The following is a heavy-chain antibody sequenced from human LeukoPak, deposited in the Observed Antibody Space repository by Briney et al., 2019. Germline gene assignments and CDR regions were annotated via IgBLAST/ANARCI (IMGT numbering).Heavy chain of an antibody. CDR1: GFTFSSYS. D-gene: IGHD3-10*01. CDR3: ARDPNYYGSGNLYYYGMDV. CDR2: ISSSSSYI. Sequence: GGSLRLSCAASGFTFSSYSMNWVRQAPGKGLEWVSSISSSSSYIYYADSVKGRYTISRDNAKNSLYPQMNSLRAEDTAAYYCARDPNYYGSGNLYYYGMDVWGKGTTVTVSS. J-gene: IGHJ6*04. V-gene: IGHV3-21*01.